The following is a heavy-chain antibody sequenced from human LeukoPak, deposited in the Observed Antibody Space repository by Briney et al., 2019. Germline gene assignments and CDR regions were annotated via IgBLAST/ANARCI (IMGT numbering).Heavy chain of an antibody. J-gene: IGHJ4*02. D-gene: IGHD7-27*01. V-gene: IGHV1-8*01. CDR2: MNPNSGNT. CDR3: ARGRPTNLGGIY. CDR1: GYTFTRYD. Sequence: ASVKVSCKASGYTFTRYDINWVRQATGQGLEWMGWMNPNSGNTGYAQKFQGRVTMTRNTSISTAYMELSSLRSEDTAVYYCARGRPTNLGGIYWGQGTLVTVSS.